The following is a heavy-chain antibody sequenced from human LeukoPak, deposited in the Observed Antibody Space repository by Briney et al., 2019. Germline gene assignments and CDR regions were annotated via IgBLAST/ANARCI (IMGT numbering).Heavy chain of an antibody. CDR2: ISGTGGRI. Sequence: GGSLRLSCAASGFTFSTYAMSWVRQAPGKGLEWVPAISGTGGRIYYGDSVKGRFTISRDNSKNTLYLQMNSLRAEDTAIYYCAKDRYGDSGGYFDLWGRGTLVTVSS. CDR1: GFTFSTYA. J-gene: IGHJ2*01. V-gene: IGHV3-23*01. D-gene: IGHD4-17*01. CDR3: AKDRYGDSGGYFDL.